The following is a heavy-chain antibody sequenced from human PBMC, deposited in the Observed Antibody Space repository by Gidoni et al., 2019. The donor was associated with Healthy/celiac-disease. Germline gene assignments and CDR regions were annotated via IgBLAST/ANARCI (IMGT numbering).Heavy chain of an antibody. CDR1: GGTFSSYA. J-gene: IGHJ5*02. Sequence: QVQLVQSGAEVKTPGSSVKVSCKASGGTFSSYAISWVRQAPGQGLEWMGGIIPIFGTANYAQKFQGRVTITADESTSTAYMELSSLRSEDTAVYYCAREVVVAATPCFWFDPWGQGTLVTVSS. V-gene: IGHV1-69*01. CDR2: IIPIFGTA. D-gene: IGHD2-15*01. CDR3: AREVVVAATPCFWFDP.